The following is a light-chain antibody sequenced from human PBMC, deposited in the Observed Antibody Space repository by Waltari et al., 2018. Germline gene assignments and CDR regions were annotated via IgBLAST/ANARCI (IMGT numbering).Light chain of an antibody. V-gene: IGKV1-5*03. CDR1: QSISSW. Sequence: DIQMTQSPSTLSASVGDRVTITCRASQSISSWLAWYQQKPWKAPKLLIYKASSLESGVPSRFSGSGSGTEFTLTISSLQPDDFATYYCQQYNSYLWTFGQGTKVEIK. CDR3: QQYNSYLWT. J-gene: IGKJ1*01. CDR2: KAS.